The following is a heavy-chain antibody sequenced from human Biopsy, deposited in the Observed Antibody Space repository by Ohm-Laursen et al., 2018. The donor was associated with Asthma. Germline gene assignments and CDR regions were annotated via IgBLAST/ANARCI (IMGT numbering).Heavy chain of an antibody. CDR3: AREGVAGTHIED. CDR1: GFSFSNFG. J-gene: IGHJ4*02. Sequence: SLRLSCAASGFSFSNFGMHWVRQAPGKGLEWVAVISFDGSNEGYADSVKGRFTISRDNSKNTLSLQMNSLTAEDTAVYYCAREGVAGTHIEDWGQGTLVTVSS. V-gene: IGHV3-30*03. CDR2: ISFDGSNE. D-gene: IGHD6-19*01.